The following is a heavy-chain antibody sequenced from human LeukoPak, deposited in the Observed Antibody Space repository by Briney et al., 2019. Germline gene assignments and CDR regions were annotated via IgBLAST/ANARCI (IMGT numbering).Heavy chain of an antibody. CDR1: GGSISSGGYY. Sequence: PSQTLPLTCTVSGGSISSGGYYWSWIRQHPGKGLEWIGYIYYSGSTYYNPSLKSRVTISVDTSKYQFSLKLSSVTAADTAVYYCARGHGYCSSTSCYASATFDPWGQGTLVTVSS. CDR2: IYYSGST. CDR3: ARGHGYCSSTSCYASATFDP. V-gene: IGHV4-31*03. J-gene: IGHJ5*02. D-gene: IGHD2-2*01.